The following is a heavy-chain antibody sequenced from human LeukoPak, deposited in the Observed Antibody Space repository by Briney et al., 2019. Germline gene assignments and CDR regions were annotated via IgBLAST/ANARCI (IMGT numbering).Heavy chain of an antibody. CDR3: AKQECSSTSCDTPFDY. V-gene: IGHV3-23*01. Sequence: GGSLRLSCAASGFTFSSYAMSWVRQAPGKGLEWVSAISGSGGSTYYADAVKGRFTISRDNSKNTPYLQMNSLRAEDTAVYYCAKQECSSTSCDTPFDYWGQGTLVTVSS. J-gene: IGHJ4*02. CDR2: ISGSGGST. D-gene: IGHD2-2*02. CDR1: GFTFSSYA.